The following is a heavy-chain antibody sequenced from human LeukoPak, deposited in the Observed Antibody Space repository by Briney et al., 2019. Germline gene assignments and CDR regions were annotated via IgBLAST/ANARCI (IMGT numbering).Heavy chain of an antibody. J-gene: IGHJ6*03. CDR1: GGSFSGYY. D-gene: IGHD4-11*01. Sequence: SETLSLTCAVYGGSFSGYYWSWIRQPPGKGLEWIGEINHSGITNYNPSLKSRVTISVDRSKNQFSLKLCSVTAADTAVYYCATTYSNYYYDYLDVWGKGTTVTVSS. CDR2: INHSGIT. CDR3: ATTYSNYYYDYLDV. V-gene: IGHV4-34*01.